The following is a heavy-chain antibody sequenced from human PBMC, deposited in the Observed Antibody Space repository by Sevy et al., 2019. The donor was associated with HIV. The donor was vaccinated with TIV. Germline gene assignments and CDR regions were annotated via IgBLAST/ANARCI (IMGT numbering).Heavy chain of an antibody. CDR3: ARMRDFSRGYGMDV. D-gene: IGHD3-3*01. Sequence: ASVKVSCKASGYTFTNYEINWVRQATGQGLEWMGWMNPSGNSGYAQKFQARVTMTRDTTTNTAYMEVSSLRSEDTAVYYCARMRDFSRGYGMDVWGQGTTVTVSS. CDR1: GYTFTNYE. V-gene: IGHV1-8*01. J-gene: IGHJ6*02. CDR2: MNPSGNS.